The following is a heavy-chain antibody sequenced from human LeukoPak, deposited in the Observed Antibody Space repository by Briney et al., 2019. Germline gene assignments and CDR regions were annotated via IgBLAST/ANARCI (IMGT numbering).Heavy chain of an antibody. CDR2: LSGSADRT. D-gene: IGHD5-24*01. CDR3: AKDPRVGSRVATPCH. J-gene: IGHJ4*02. Sequence: GGSLRLSCAASGFTFSNYAMSWVRQAPEKGLEWVSALSGSADRTYYADSVKGRFTISRDNSKNTVYLQMNSLRAEDTAVYYCAKDPRVGSRVATPCHWGQGTLVTVSS. V-gene: IGHV3-23*01. CDR1: GFTFSNYA.